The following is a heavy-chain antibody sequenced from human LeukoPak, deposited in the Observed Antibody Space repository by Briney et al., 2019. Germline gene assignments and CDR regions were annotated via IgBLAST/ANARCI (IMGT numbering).Heavy chain of an antibody. Sequence: PGGSLRLSCAASGFTVSSNYMSWVCQAPGKGLEWVSLIYSGGSTSYADSVKGRFTFSRDNSKNTLYLQMNSLRAEDTAVYYCARAARYYGSGFDAFDIWGQGTIVTVSS. CDR3: ARAARYYGSGFDAFDI. CDR2: IYSGGST. D-gene: IGHD3-10*01. J-gene: IGHJ3*02. V-gene: IGHV3-53*01. CDR1: GFTVSSNY.